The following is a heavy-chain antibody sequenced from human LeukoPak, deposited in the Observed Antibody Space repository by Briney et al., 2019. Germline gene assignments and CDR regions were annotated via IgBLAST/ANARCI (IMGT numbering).Heavy chain of an antibody. CDR2: VYYNGGT. V-gene: IGHV4-59*11. D-gene: IGHD2-2*01. CDR3: AAKPVVPASQGHSFDR. Sequence: SETLSLTCTVSGVSLTSQYWSWLRQPPGKGLEGVGNVYYNGGTSYHPSLRSRVTMSVDTTNNQISLNLASVTAADTAVYYCAAKPVVPASQGHSFDRWGQGTLVTVSS. CDR1: GVSLTSQY. J-gene: IGHJ5*02.